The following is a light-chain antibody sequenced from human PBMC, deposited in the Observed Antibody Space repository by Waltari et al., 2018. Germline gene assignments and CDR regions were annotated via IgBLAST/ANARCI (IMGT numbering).Light chain of an antibody. CDR1: QSVSYNF. CDR3: QQYDGVVLT. Sequence: EIALTQSPGTLSLSPGERATLSCRASQSVSYNFLNWYQQKPGQAPRLLIHGASSRATGIPDRFSGSGSGTDFTLTISRLEPEDFAVYYCQQYDGVVLTFGGGTKVEI. V-gene: IGKV3-20*01. J-gene: IGKJ4*01. CDR2: GAS.